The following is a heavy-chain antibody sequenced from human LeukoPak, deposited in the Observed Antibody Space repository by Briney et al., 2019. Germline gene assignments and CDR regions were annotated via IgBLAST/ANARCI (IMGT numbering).Heavy chain of an antibody. J-gene: IGHJ4*02. D-gene: IGHD3-22*01. CDR2: IYYSGST. CDR3: ARDGGGYYDSSGYYIH. V-gene: IGHV4-31*03. CDR1: GGSISSGGYY. Sequence: LQTLSLTCTVSGGSISSGGYYWSWIRQHPGKGLEWIGYIYYSGSTYYNPSLKSRVTISVDTSKNQFSLKLSSVTAADTAVYYCARDGGGYYDSSGYYIHWGQGTLVTVSS.